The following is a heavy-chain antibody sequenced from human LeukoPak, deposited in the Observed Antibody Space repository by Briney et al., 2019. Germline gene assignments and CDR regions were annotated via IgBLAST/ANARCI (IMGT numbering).Heavy chain of an antibody. Sequence: ASVKVSCKASGYTFTSYGISWVRQAPGQGLEWMGWISAYNGNTNYAQKLQGRVTMTTDTSTSTAYMELRSLRSDDTAVYYGATTGGGGRLGELSTLDYWGQGTLVTVSS. CDR2: ISAYNGNT. D-gene: IGHD3-16*02. V-gene: IGHV1-18*04. CDR1: GYTFTSYG. J-gene: IGHJ4*02. CDR3: ATTGGGGRLGELSTLDY.